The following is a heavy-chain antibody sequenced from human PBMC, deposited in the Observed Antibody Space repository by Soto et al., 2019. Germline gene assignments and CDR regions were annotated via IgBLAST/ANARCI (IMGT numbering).Heavy chain of an antibody. CDR2: IKQDGSEK. D-gene: IGHD3-10*01. V-gene: IGHV3-7*01. CDR3: ARARKWFGELSLTVGVIFDY. J-gene: IGHJ4*02. CDR1: GFTFSSYW. Sequence: GGSLRLSCAASGFTFSSYWMSWVRQAPGKGLEWVANIKQDGSEKYYVDSVKGRFTISRDNAKNSLYLQMNSLRAEDTAVYYCARARKWFGELSLTVGVIFDYWGQGTLVTVSS.